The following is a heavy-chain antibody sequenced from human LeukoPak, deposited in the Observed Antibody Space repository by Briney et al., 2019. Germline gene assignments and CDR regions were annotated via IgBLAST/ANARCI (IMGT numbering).Heavy chain of an antibody. J-gene: IGHJ6*03. V-gene: IGHV1-18*01. CDR1: GYTFTSYG. CDR3: ARQITISPTVGYYYYMDV. D-gene: IGHD3-9*01. Sequence: ASVKVSCKASGYTFTSYGISWVRQAPGQGLEWMGWISAYNGNTNYAQKLQGRVTMTTDTSTSTAYMELRSLRSDDTAVYYCARQITISPTVGYYYYMDVWGKGTTVTISS. CDR2: ISAYNGNT.